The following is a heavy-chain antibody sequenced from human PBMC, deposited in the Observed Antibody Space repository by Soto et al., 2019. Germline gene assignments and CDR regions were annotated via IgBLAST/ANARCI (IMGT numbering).Heavy chain of an antibody. Sequence: PSETLSLTCSVSGGSISSSYWSWIRQPPGKGLEWIGYIYYSGRTNYNTSLKSRVTISEDTSKNQFSLKLSSVTAADTAVYYCARYSSGWYAFDYWGQGTLVTVSS. V-gene: IGHV4-59*01. CDR1: GGSISSSY. CDR2: IYYSGRT. CDR3: ARYSSGWYAFDY. D-gene: IGHD6-19*01. J-gene: IGHJ4*02.